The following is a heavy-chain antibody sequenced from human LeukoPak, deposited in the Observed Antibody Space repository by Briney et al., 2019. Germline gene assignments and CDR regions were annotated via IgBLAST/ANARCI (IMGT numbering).Heavy chain of an antibody. J-gene: IGHJ4*02. V-gene: IGHV1-2*02. Sequence: ASVKVSCKASGYTFTGYYMHWVRQAPGQGLEWMGWINPNSGGTNYAQKFQGRVTMTRDTSISTAYMELSRLRYDDTAVYYCARANGSGSYYPFDYWGQGTLVTVSS. D-gene: IGHD3-10*01. CDR1: GYTFTGYY. CDR3: ARANGSGSYYPFDY. CDR2: INPNSGGT.